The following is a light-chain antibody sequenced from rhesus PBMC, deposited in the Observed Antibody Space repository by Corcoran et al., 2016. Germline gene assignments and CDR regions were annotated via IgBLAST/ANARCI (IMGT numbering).Light chain of an antibody. CDR2: AAS. CDR1: QGISSY. J-gene: IGKJ2*01. CDR3: QQHNSHPYS. V-gene: IGKV1-25*02. Sequence: DIQLTQSPSSLSASVGDRVTITCRASQGISSYLAWYPQKPGKFPSLLMYAASSLESGVPSRFIGSGSGTECPLTTSSLQPEDFATYYCQQHNSHPYSFGQGTKVEIK.